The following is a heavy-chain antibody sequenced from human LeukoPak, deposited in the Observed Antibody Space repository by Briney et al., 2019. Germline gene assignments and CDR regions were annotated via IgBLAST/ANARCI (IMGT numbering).Heavy chain of an antibody. CDR1: GFTFSSYW. Sequence: GGSLRLSCAASGFTFSSYWMHWGRHAPGKGLVWVSRINSDGSSTSYADSVKGRFTISRDNAKNTLYLQMNSLRAEDTAVYYCASLGHAGYYDFWSGYYMPYYMDVWGKGTTVTVSS. V-gene: IGHV3-74*01. CDR2: INSDGSST. D-gene: IGHD3-3*01. CDR3: ASLGHAGYYDFWSGYYMPYYMDV. J-gene: IGHJ6*03.